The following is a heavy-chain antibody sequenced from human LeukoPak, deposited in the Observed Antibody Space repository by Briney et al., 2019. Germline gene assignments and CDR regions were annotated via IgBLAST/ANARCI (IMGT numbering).Heavy chain of an antibody. CDR1: GYTFTSYD. CDR2: MNPNSGNT. D-gene: IGHD1-26*01. J-gene: IGHJ6*03. CDR3: AKVGATTGYYYYYMDV. Sequence: ASVKVSCKXSGYTFTSYDINWLRQATGQGLEWMGWMNPNSGNTGYAQKFQGRVTMTRNTSISTAYMELSSLRSEDTAVYYCAKVGATTGYYYYYMDVWGKGTTVTVSS. V-gene: IGHV1-8*01.